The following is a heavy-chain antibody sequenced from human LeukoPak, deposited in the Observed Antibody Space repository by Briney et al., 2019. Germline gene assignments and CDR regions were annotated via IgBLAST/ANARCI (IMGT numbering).Heavy chain of an antibody. J-gene: IGHJ6*03. Sequence: SETLSLTCDVSGGSISSGGYSWSWIRQPPGKGLQWIGYIYYSGDTYYNPSLKSRVTISVDTSKNQFSLKLSSVTAADTAVYYCARRYMDVWGKGTTVTISS. CDR1: GGSISSGGYS. CDR2: IYYSGDT. CDR3: ARRYMDV. V-gene: IGHV4-30-4*07.